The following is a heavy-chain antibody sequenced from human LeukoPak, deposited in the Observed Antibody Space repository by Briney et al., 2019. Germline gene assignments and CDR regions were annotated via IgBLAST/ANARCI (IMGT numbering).Heavy chain of an antibody. V-gene: IGHV3-9*01. CDR2: ITWNSGTI. CDR1: GFTFDDYA. J-gene: IGHJ1*01. CDR3: AKDDDWGRYKH. Sequence: GGSLRLSCAASGFTFDDYAMHWVRQAPGKGLEWVAGITWNSGTIAYADSVKGRFTISRDNSKNTQSLQMNSLRAEDTAVYYCAKDDDWGRYKHWGQGTLVTVSS. D-gene: IGHD3-16*01.